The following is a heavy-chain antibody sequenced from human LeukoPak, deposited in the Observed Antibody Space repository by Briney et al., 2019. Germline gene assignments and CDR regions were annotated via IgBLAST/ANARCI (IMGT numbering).Heavy chain of an antibody. D-gene: IGHD2-15*01. CDR1: GFTFSNYA. CDR2: ISGSGDTA. Sequence: PGGSLRLSCAASGFTFSNYAMSWVRQAPGKGLEWVSLISGSGDTAYYADSVKGRFTISRDNSKNTLYLQMSSLRAEDTAVYYCAKDDCSGGSCYSSGNDAFDIWGQGTMVTVSS. V-gene: IGHV3-23*01. CDR3: AKDDCSGGSCYSSGNDAFDI. J-gene: IGHJ3*02.